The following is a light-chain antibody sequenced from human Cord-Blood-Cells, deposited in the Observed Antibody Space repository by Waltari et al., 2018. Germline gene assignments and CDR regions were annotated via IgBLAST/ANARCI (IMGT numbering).Light chain of an antibody. V-gene: IGKV3-11*01. CDR3: QQRSNWPPIT. CDR1: KSVSSY. J-gene: IGKJ5*01. Sequence: EIVLTQSPATLYLSPGERATLSCRASKSVSSYLAWYQQKPGQAPRLLIYDASNRATGIPARFSGSGSGTDFTLTISSLEPEDFAFYYCQQRSNWPPITFGQGTRLEIK. CDR2: DAS.